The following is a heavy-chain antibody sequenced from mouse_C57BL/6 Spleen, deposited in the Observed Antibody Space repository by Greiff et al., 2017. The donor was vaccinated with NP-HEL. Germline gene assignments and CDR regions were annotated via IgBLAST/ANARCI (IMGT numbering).Heavy chain of an antibody. D-gene: IGHD4-1*01. CDR3: ARDRLGNWYFDV. V-gene: IGHV5-16*01. CDR1: GFTFSDYY. J-gene: IGHJ1*03. Sequence: EVKVVESEGGLVQPGSSMKLSCTASGFTFSDYYMAWVRQVPEKGLEWVANINYDGSSTYYLDSLKSRFIISRDNAKNILYLQMSSLKSEDTATYYCARDRLGNWYFDVWGTGTTVTVSS. CDR2: INYDGSST.